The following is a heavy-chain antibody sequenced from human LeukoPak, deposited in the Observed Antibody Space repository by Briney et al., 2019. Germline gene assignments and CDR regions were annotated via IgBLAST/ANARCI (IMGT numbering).Heavy chain of an antibody. D-gene: IGHD3-3*01. CDR1: GGSFSGYY. CDR2: INHSGST. CDR3: ARGCRITIFGVVIGGYFDY. J-gene: IGHJ4*02. V-gene: IGHV4-34*01. Sequence: SETLSLTCAVYGGSFSGYYWSWICQPPGKGLEWIGEINHSGSTNYNPSLKSRVTISVDTSKNQFSLKLSSVTAADTAVYYCARGCRITIFGVVIGGYFDYWGQGTLVTVSS.